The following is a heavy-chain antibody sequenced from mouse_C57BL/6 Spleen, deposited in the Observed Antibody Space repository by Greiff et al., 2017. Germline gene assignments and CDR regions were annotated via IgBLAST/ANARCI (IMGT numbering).Heavy chain of an antibody. CDR1: GYTFTSYW. Sequence: QVQLQQPGAELVKPGASVKLSCKASGYTFTSYWMQWVKQRPGQGLEWIGEIDPSDSYTNYNQKFKGKATLTVDTSSSTAYMQLSSLTSEDSAVYYCARGGNYVGYYYAMDYWGQGTSVTVSS. CDR2: IDPSDSYT. V-gene: IGHV1-50*01. D-gene: IGHD2-1*01. J-gene: IGHJ4*01. CDR3: ARGGNYVGYYYAMDY.